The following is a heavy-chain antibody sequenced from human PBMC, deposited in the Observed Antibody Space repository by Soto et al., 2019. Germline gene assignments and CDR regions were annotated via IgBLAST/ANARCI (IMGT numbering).Heavy chain of an antibody. CDR3: AKEVRVYSSSGIDY. Sequence: SGGSLRLSCAASGFTFSTYGMHWVRQAPGKGLEWVAVILYDSSDKYYADSVKGRFTISRDNSKNTLSLQMNSLRAEDTAVYYCAKEVRVYSSSGIDYWGQGTRVTVSS. CDR1: GFTFSTYG. J-gene: IGHJ4*02. D-gene: IGHD6-6*01. V-gene: IGHV3-30*02. CDR2: ILYDSSDK.